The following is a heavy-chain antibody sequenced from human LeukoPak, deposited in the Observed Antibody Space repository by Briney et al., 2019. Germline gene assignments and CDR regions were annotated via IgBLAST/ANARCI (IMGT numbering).Heavy chain of an antibody. Sequence: SGGSLRLSCAASGFTFSSYAMSWVRQAPGKGLEWVSAISGSGGSTYYADSVKGRFTISRDNSKNTLYLQMNSLRAEDTAVYYCAKGMTTVTREYGMHVWGQGTTVTVSS. CDR3: AKGMTTVTREYGMHV. CDR1: GFTFSSYA. CDR2: ISGSGGST. J-gene: IGHJ6*02. V-gene: IGHV3-23*01. D-gene: IGHD4-17*01.